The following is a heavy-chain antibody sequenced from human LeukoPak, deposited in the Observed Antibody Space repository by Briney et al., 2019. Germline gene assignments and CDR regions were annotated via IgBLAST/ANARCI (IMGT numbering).Heavy chain of an antibody. CDR3: VKDLYYDNSGYYSGAFDY. CDR1: GFTFTNYA. J-gene: IGHJ4*02. D-gene: IGHD3-22*01. Sequence: PGGSLRLSCAASGFTFTNYAMSWVRQAPGKGLEYVSAINSNGGRTYYADSVKGGFTISRDNSKNTLYLQMSSLRVDDTAVYYCVKDLYYDNSGYYSGAFDYWGQGTLVTVSS. V-gene: IGHV3-64D*09. CDR2: INSNGGRT.